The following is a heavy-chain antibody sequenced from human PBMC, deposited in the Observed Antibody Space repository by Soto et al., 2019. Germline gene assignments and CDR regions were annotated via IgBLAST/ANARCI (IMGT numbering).Heavy chain of an antibody. CDR2: ISSNGGST. V-gene: IGHV3-64*01. CDR1: GFTFSSYA. Sequence: QPGGSLRLSCAASGFTFSSYAMHWVRQAPGKGLEYVSAISSNGGSTYYANSVKGRFTISRDNSKNTLYLQMGSLRAEDMAVYYCARDRVEDSSSWYLNPNYFDYWGQGTLVTVSS. D-gene: IGHD6-13*01. J-gene: IGHJ4*02. CDR3: ARDRVEDSSSWYLNPNYFDY.